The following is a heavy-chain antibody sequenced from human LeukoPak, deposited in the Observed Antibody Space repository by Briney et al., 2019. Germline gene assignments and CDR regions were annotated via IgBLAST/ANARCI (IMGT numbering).Heavy chain of an antibody. CDR1: GGSISSGDYY. Sequence: PSETLSLTCTVSGGSISSGDYYWSWIRQPPGKGLERIGYIYYSGSTYYNPSLKSRVTISVDTSKNQFSLKLSSVTAADTAVYHCARALGYCSGGSCYEWGYWGQGTLVTVSS. CDR3: ARALGYCSGGSCYEWGY. J-gene: IGHJ4*02. CDR2: IYYSGST. D-gene: IGHD2-15*01. V-gene: IGHV4-30-4*02.